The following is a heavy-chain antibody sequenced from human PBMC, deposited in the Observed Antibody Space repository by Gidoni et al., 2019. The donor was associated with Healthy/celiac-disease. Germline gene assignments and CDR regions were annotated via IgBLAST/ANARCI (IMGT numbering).Heavy chain of an antibody. Sequence: EVQLVQSGAEVKKPGESLKISCKGSGYSFTSYWIGWVRQRPGKGLEWLGSISPGDSDTRYIPSFQGQVTSSADKSISTAYLQWSSLKASDTAMYYCARTTVQNGEDAFDIWGQGTMVTVSS. J-gene: IGHJ3*02. V-gene: IGHV5-51*01. CDR2: ISPGDSDT. CDR1: GYSFTSYW. CDR3: ARTTVQNGEDAFDI. D-gene: IGHD4-17*01.